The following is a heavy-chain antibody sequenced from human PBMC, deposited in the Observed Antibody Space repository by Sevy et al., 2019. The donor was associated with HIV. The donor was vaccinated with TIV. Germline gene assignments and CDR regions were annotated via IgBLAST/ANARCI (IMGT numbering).Heavy chain of an antibody. CDR3: GRGNTEGIAVAGSIYYYGMDV. J-gene: IGHJ6*02. D-gene: IGHD6-19*01. Sequence: SETLSLTCAVSGGSISSSNWWSWVRQPPGKGLEWIGEIYHSGGTNYNPSLKSRITISVDKSKNQFSLKLSSVTAADTALYYCGRGNTEGIAVAGSIYYYGMDVWGQGTTVTVSS. V-gene: IGHV4-4*02. CDR2: IYHSGGT. CDR1: GGSISSSNW.